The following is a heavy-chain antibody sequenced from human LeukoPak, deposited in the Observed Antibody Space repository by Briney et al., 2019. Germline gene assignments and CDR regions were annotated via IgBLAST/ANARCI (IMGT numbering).Heavy chain of an antibody. CDR3: AKLTSGWFEDF. CDR1: GFTFNNYP. CDR2: IRPSDGST. J-gene: IGHJ4*02. Sequence: PGGSVRLSCVASGFTFNNYPMTWVRQPPGKGLEWVSAIRPSDGSTFYADSVMGRFTISRDSSKNTLYLQMNSLRVEDTALYYCAKLTSGWFEDFWGQGTLVTVSS. D-gene: IGHD6-19*01. V-gene: IGHV3-23*01.